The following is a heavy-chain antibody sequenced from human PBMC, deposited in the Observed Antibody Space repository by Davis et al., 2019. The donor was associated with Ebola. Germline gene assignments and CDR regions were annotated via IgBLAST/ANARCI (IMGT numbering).Heavy chain of an antibody. V-gene: IGHV3-30*02. CDR2: IRYDGNNK. D-gene: IGHD2-15*01. J-gene: IGHJ4*02. CDR3: ARGRYCSGGSCYRGSFDY. Sequence: PGGSLRLSCAASGFTFSSYGMHWVRQAPGKGLEWVAFIRYDGNNKYYADSMKGRFTISRDNSKNTLYLQMNSLRAEDTAVYYCARGRYCSGGSCYRGSFDYWGQGTPVTVSS. CDR1: GFTFSSYG.